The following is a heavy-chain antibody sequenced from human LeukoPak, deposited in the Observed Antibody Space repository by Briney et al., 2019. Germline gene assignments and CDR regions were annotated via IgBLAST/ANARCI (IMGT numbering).Heavy chain of an antibody. CDR2: INPNSGGT. CDR1: GYTFTGYY. CDR3: ARAGGYCSGGSCYWGYFDY. J-gene: IGHJ4*02. Sequence: GASVKVSCKASGYTFTGYYMHWVRQAPGQGLEWMGWINPNSGGTNYAQKFQGRVTMTRDTSISTAYMELSRLRSDDTAVYYCARAGGYCSGGSCYWGYFDYWGQGTLVTVSS. D-gene: IGHD2-15*01. V-gene: IGHV1-2*02.